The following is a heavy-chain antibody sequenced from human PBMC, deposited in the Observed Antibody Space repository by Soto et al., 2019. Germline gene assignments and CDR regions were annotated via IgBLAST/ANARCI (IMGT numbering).Heavy chain of an antibody. CDR1: GGSISSYY. CDR3: AGLHPGDY. D-gene: IGHD5-12*01. V-gene: IGHV4-59*01. Sequence: QVQLQESGPGLVKPSETLSLTCAVSGGSISSYYWSWIRQPPGKGLEWIGYIFYSGRTNYNPSLXGXVXXAVHTSKHQGSLRRSSVTAADTAVFYCAGLHPGDYWGQGTLVTVSS. J-gene: IGHJ4*02. CDR2: IFYSGRT.